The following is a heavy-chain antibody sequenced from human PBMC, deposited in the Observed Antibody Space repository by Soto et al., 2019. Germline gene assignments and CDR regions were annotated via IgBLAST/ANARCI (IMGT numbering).Heavy chain of an antibody. J-gene: IGHJ3*02. CDR1: GFTFSSYA. CDR3: AKDRLQWSADESGAFDI. V-gene: IGHV3-23*01. D-gene: IGHD3-3*01. CDR2: ISGSGGST. Sequence: EVQLLESGGGLVQPGGSLRLSCAASGFTFSSYAMSWVRQAPGKGLEWVSAISGSGGSTYYADSVKGRFTISRDNSKNTLYLQMNSLRAEDTAVYYCAKDRLQWSADESGAFDIWGQGTMVTVSS.